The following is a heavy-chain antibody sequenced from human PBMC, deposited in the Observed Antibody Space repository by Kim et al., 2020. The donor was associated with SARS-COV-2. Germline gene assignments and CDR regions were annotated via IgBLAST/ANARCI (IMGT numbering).Heavy chain of an antibody. V-gene: IGHV3-48*03. CDR1: GFTFSSYE. Sequence: GGSLRLSCAASGFTFSSYEMNWVRQAPGKGLEWVSNISSSGSTIAYADSVKGRFTISRDNAKNSLYLQMNRLRAEDTAVYYCARVWCSGGSCYTYYYYDYRRVVCG. J-gene: IGHJ6*02. CDR2: ISSSGSTI. CDR3: ARVWCSGGSCYTYYYYDYRRVV. D-gene: IGHD2-15*01.